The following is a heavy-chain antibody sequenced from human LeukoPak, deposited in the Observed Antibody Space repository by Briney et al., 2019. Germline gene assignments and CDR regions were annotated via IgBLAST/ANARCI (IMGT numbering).Heavy chain of an antibody. Sequence: GGSLRLSCAASGFTFSSYGMHWVRRAPGKGLEWVAVISYDGSNKYYADSVKGRFTISRDNSKNTLYLQMNSLRAEDTAVYYCAKDRSVVVAALDYWGQGTLVTVSS. J-gene: IGHJ4*02. CDR1: GFTFSSYG. D-gene: IGHD2-15*01. CDR2: ISYDGSNK. V-gene: IGHV3-30*18. CDR3: AKDRSVVVAALDY.